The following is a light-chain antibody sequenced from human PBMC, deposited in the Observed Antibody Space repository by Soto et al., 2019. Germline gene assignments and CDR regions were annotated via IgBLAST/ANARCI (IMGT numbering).Light chain of an antibody. Sequence: EIVLTQSPGTLSLSPGERATISCRASQSVGNNYLAWYQQRPGQTPRLLIYGASSRATGIQDRFSGSGSGTEFSLTQRTLEHEDFEVYYCQQYGRSPPINCAQGPRLETK. CDR2: GAS. J-gene: IGKJ5*01. V-gene: IGKV3-20*01. CDR1: QSVGNNY. CDR3: QQYGRSPPIN.